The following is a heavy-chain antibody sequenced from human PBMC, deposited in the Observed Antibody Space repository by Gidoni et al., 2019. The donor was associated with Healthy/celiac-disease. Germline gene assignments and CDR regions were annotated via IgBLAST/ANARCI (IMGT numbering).Heavy chain of an antibody. CDR1: GFTFSSYG. CDR2: IWYDGSNK. J-gene: IGHJ4*02. Sequence: QVQLVESGGGVVQPGRSLRLSCAASGFTFSSYGMHWVRQAPGKGLEWVAGIWYDGSNKYCADSVKGRFTISRDNSKNTLYLQMNSLRAEDTAVYYCAREGYYGSAKDYWGQGTLVTVSS. V-gene: IGHV3-33*01. CDR3: AREGYYGSAKDY. D-gene: IGHD3-10*01.